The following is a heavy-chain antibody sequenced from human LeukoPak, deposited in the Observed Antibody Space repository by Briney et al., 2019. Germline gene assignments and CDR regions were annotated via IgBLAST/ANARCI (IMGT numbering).Heavy chain of an antibody. CDR1: GFTFSSYA. CDR2: ISYDGSNK. Sequence: GGSLRLSCAASGFTFSSYAMHWVRQAPGKGLEWVAVISYDGSNKYYADSVKGRFTISRDNSKNTLYLQTNSLRAEDTAVYYCARDHGMDVWGQGTTVTVSS. V-gene: IGHV3-30-3*01. J-gene: IGHJ6*02. CDR3: ARDHGMDV.